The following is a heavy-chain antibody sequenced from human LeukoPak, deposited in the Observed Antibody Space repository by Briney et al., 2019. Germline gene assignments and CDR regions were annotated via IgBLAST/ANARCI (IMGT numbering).Heavy chain of an antibody. V-gene: IGHV4-59*01. Sequence: PSETLSLTCTVSGGSIRSYYWSWIRQPPGKELEWIGYIYYNGNTNYNPSLKSRVTISEDTSKNQLSLKLSSVTAADTAVYYCARAAAGIVGAADYWGQGTLVTVSS. J-gene: IGHJ4*02. CDR2: IYYNGNT. CDR3: ARAAAGIVGAADY. CDR1: GGSIRSYY. D-gene: IGHD1-26*01.